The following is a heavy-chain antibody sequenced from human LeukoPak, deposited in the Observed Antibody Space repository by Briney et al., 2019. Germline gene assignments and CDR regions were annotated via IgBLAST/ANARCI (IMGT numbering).Heavy chain of an antibody. CDR2: IYYSGST. V-gene: IGHV4-39*07. Sequence: SETLSLTCTVSGGSISSSSYYWGWIRQPPGKGLEWIGSIYYSGSTYYNPSLKSRVTISVDTSKNQFSLKLSSVTAVDTAVYYCAREFEECSGGSCYSIYFDYWGQGTLVTVSS. CDR3: AREFEECSGGSCYSIYFDY. CDR1: GGSISSSSYY. J-gene: IGHJ4*02. D-gene: IGHD2-15*01.